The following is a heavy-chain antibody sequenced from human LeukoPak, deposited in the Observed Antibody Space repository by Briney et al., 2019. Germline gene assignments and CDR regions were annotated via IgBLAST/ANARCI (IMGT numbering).Heavy chain of an antibody. D-gene: IGHD3-22*01. CDR2: IYHSGST. V-gene: IGHV4-30-2*01. CDR1: GGSISSGGYS. J-gene: IGHJ5*02. Sequence: SETLSLTCAVSGGSISSGGYSWSWIRQPPGKGLEWIGYIYHSGSTYYNPSLKSRVTISVDRSKNQFSLKLSSVTAADTAVYYCARGGTYYDSSGYYSNWFDPWGQGTLVTVSS. CDR3: ARGGTYYDSSGYYSNWFDP.